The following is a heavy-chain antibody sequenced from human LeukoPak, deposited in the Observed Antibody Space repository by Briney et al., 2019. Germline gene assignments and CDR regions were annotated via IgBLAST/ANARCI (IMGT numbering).Heavy chain of an antibody. J-gene: IGHJ5*02. Sequence: ASVKVSCKASGHTFSSYGISWVRQAPGQGLEWMGWISGYNGNTNYAQKLQGRVTMTTDTSTSTAYMELRSLRSDDTAVYYCARWFGEPYNWFDPWGQGTLVTVSS. V-gene: IGHV1-18*01. CDR1: GHTFSSYG. CDR3: ARWFGEPYNWFDP. CDR2: ISGYNGNT. D-gene: IGHD3-10*01.